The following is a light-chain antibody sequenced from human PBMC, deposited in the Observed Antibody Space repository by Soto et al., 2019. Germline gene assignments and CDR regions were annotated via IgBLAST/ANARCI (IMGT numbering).Light chain of an antibody. CDR2: AAS. Sequence: DIQMTQSPSSLSASVGDRVTITCRASQSICNYLNWYQQKPGRAPTLLIYAASTLQSGVPSRFSGSGSGTDFTVTISSLQPEDFATYYCQQSYSTPYIFGQGTKVEIK. V-gene: IGKV1-39*01. J-gene: IGKJ2*01. CDR3: QQSYSTPYI. CDR1: QSICNY.